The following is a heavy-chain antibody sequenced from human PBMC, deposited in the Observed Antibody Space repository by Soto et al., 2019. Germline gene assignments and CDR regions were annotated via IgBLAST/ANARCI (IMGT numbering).Heavy chain of an antibody. D-gene: IGHD2-2*01. CDR2: MNPNSGNT. CDR3: ATTVGVIVVVPAASGNYYYYGMDV. J-gene: IGHJ6*02. V-gene: IGHV1-8*01. CDR1: GYTFTSYD. Sequence: GASVKVSCKASGYTFTSYDINWVRQATGQGLEWMGWMNPNSGNTGYAQKFQGRVTMTTNTSISTAYMELSSLRSEDTAVYYCATTVGVIVVVPAASGNYYYYGMDVWGQGTTVTVS.